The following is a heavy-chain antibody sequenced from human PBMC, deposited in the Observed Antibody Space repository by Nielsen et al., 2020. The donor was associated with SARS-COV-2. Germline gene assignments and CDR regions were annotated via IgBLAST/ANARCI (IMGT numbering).Heavy chain of an antibody. D-gene: IGHD6-13*01. CDR2: IYYSGST. CDR1: GGSISSYY. V-gene: IGHV4-59*13. CDR3: ARANTGGIAAAGDLDY. Sequence: GSLRLSCTVSGGSISSYYWSWIRQPPGKGLEWIGYIYYSGSTNYNPSLKSRVTISVDTSKNQFSLKLSSVTAADTAVYYCARANTGGIAAAGDLDYWGQGTLVTVSS. J-gene: IGHJ4*02.